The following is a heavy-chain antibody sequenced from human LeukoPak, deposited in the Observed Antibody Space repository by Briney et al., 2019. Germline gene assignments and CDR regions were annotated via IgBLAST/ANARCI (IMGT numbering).Heavy chain of an antibody. D-gene: IGHD3-3*01. CDR2: ISGSGGST. J-gene: IGHJ3*02. CDR3: AKGRGVYDFWSGSLHDAFDI. CDR1: GFTFSSYA. V-gene: IGHV3-23*01. Sequence: QPGGSLRLSCAASGFTFSSYAMSWDRQAPGKGLEWVSAISGSGGSTYYADSVKGRFTISRDNSKNTLYLQMNSLRAEDTAVYYCAKGRGVYDFWSGSLHDAFDIWGQGTMVTVSS.